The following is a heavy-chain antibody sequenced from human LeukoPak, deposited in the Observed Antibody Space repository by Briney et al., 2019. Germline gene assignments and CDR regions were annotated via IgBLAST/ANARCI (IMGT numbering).Heavy chain of an antibody. Sequence: PSETLSLTCAVSGYSISSGYYWGWIRQPPGKGLEWIGYIYYSGSTNYNPSLKSRVTISVDTSKNQFSLKLSSVTAADTAVYYCARGPAAGNDYWGQGTLVTVSS. CDR1: GYSISSGYY. J-gene: IGHJ4*02. D-gene: IGHD6-13*01. CDR2: IYYSGST. CDR3: ARGPAAGNDY. V-gene: IGHV4-38-2*01.